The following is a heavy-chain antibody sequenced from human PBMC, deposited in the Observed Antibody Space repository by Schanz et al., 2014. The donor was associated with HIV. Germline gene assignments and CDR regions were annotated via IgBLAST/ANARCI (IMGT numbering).Heavy chain of an antibody. Sequence: VHLVESGGGLVKPGGSLRLSCAASGFTFDSFGMHWVRQAPGKGLEWVAVIWNDGSNTFYADSVKGRFTISRDNSKKTVFLQMNNLRAEDTAVYYCARDRLHPGNGMDVWGQGTTVTVSS. CDR1: GFTFDSFG. CDR2: IWNDGSNT. J-gene: IGHJ6*02. D-gene: IGHD4-4*01. CDR3: ARDRLHPGNGMDV. V-gene: IGHV3-33*08.